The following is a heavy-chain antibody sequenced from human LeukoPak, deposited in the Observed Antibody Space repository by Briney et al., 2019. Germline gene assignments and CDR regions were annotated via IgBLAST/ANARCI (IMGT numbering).Heavy chain of an antibody. D-gene: IGHD6-25*01. CDR2: MNPNSGNT. CDR1: GYTFTSYD. CDR3: ARSDKKIAAAGNEAFDI. V-gene: IGHV1-8*03. J-gene: IGHJ3*02. Sequence: ASVKVSCKASGYTFTSYDINWVRQATGQGLEWMGWMNPNSGNTGYAQKFQGRVTITRNTSISTAYMELSSLRSEDTAVYYCARSDKKIAAAGNEAFDIWGQGTMVTVSS.